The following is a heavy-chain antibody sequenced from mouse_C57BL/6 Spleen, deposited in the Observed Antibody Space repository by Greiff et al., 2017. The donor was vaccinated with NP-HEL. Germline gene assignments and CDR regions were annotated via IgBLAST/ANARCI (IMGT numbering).Heavy chain of an antibody. Sequence: EVQLQQSGPGLVKPSQSLSLTCSVTGYSITSGYYWNWIRQFPGNKLEWMGYISYDGSNNYNPSLKNRISITRDTSKNQFFLKLNSVTTEDTATYYCAYYGNLAWFAYWGQGTLVTVSA. D-gene: IGHD2-1*01. V-gene: IGHV3-6*01. CDR1: GYSITSGYY. CDR3: AYYGNLAWFAY. CDR2: ISYDGSN. J-gene: IGHJ3*01.